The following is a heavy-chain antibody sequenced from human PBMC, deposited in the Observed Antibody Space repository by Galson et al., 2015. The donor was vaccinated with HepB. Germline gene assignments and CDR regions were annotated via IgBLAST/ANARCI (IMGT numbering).Heavy chain of an antibody. CDR2: IYYSGST. V-gene: IGHV4-39*01. CDR1: GGSISSSDYY. CDR3: ARLGVATIFWDY. J-gene: IGHJ4*02. D-gene: IGHD5-12*01. Sequence: TVSGGSISSSDYYWGWIRQPPGKGLEWIGSIYYSGSTYYNPSLKSRVTISVDTSKNQFSLKLSSVTAADTAVYYCARLGVATIFWDYWGQGTLITVSS.